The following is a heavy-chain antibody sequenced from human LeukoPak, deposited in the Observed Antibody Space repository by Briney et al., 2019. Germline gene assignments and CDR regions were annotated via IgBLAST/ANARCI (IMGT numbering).Heavy chain of an antibody. CDR2: IYYSGST. D-gene: IGHD2-21*01. CDR3: ARGVVIAPQTFDY. Sequence: SETLSLTCTVSGESISGFYWTWIRQPPGKGLEWIGYIYYSGSTNYNPSLKSRVTISVDTSRNQFSLKLSSVTAADTAVYYCARGVVIAPQTFDYWGQGTLVTVSS. CDR1: GESISGFY. V-gene: IGHV4-59*01. J-gene: IGHJ4*02.